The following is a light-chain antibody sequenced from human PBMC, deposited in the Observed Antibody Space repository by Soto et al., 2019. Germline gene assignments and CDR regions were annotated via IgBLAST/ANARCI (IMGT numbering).Light chain of an antibody. J-gene: IGLJ3*02. Sequence: QSALTQPASVSGSPGQSITISCTGTSSDVGGYNYVSWYQHHPGKAPKLLIYEVSDRPSGASNRFSGSKSGNTASLTISGLQPEDEADYYCTSYTTKNTLVFGGGTQLTVL. CDR2: EVS. V-gene: IGLV2-14*01. CDR1: SSDVGGYNY. CDR3: TSYTTKNTLV.